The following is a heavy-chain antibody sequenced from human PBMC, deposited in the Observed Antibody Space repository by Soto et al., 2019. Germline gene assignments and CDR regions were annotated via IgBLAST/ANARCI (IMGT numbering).Heavy chain of an antibody. CDR2: ISGNGGT. CDR3: AKDAPGSGWPSDY. CDR1: GFTFRIYA. Sequence: GGSLRLSCAASGFTFRIYAMSWVRQAPGKGLEWVSTISGNGGTSYADFVRCRFTISRDNSKNTLYLQMNSLRAEDTAVYYCAKDAPGSGWPSDYWGQGTRVTVSS. D-gene: IGHD3-22*01. V-gene: IGHV3-23*01. J-gene: IGHJ4*02.